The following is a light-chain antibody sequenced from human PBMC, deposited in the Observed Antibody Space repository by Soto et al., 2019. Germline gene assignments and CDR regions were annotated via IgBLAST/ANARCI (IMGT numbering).Light chain of an antibody. V-gene: IGLV2-8*01. Sequence: QSALAQPPSASGSPGQSVTISCTGTSSDVAAYNFVSWYQQHPGKAPKLMIYEVSKRPSGVPDRFSGSKSGDTASLTVSGLQADDEADYYCSSYAGSNNFVFGTGTKVTGL. CDR3: SSYAGSNNFV. J-gene: IGLJ1*01. CDR1: SSDVAAYNF. CDR2: EVS.